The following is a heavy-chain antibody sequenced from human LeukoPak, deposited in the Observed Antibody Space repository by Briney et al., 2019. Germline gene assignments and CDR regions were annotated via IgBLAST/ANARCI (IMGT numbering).Heavy chain of an antibody. CDR2: ISAYNGNT. J-gene: IGHJ4*02. CDR3: ARDFGIGSGPAGFDY. CDR1: GYTFTSYG. Sequence: AASVKVSCKASGYTFTSYGISWVRQAPGQGLEWMGWISAYNGNTNYAQKLQGRVTMTTDTSTSTAYMELRSLRSDDTAVYYCARDFGIGSGPAGFDYWGQGTLVTVSS. D-gene: IGHD2-15*01. V-gene: IGHV1-18*01.